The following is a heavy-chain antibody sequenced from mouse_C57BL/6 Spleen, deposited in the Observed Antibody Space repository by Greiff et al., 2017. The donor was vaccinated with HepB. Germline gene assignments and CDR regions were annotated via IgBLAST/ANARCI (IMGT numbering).Heavy chain of an antibody. CDR2: ISNLAYSI. D-gene: IGHD1-1*01. V-gene: IGHV5-15*01. CDR1: GFTFSDYG. CDR3: ARHPNDYGSSYGYFDV. Sequence: EVKLVESGGGLVQPGGSLKLSCAASGFTFSDYGMAWVRQAPRKGPEWVAFISNLAYSIYYADTVTGRFTISRENAKNTLYLEMSSLRSEDTAMYYCARHPNDYGSSYGYFDVWGTGTTVTVSS. J-gene: IGHJ1*03.